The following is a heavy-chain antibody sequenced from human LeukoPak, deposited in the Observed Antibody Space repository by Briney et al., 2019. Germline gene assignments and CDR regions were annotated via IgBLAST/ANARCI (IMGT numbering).Heavy chain of an antibody. J-gene: IGHJ4*02. CDR3: AKGTGLLSFGY. D-gene: IGHD3-10*01. CDR1: GFTFSTSG. V-gene: IGHV3-30*02. CDR2: IRLDGSSK. Sequence: GGSLRLSCAASGFTFSTSGMHWVRQAPGKGLEWVAFIRLDGSSKYYADSVKGQFIISRDNSKNTLYLQMNSLRADDTAVYYCAKGTGLLSFGYWGQGTLVTVSS.